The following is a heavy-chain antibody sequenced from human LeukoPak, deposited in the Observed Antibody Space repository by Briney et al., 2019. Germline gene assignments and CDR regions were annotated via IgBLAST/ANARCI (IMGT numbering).Heavy chain of an antibody. D-gene: IGHD2-21*01. CDR1: GGSFSSYY. CDR2: IYTSGST. CDR3: ARECAYGHDAFDI. Sequence: PSETLSLTCTVSGGSFSSYYWSWIRQPAGKGLEWIGRIYTSGSTNYNPSLKSRVTMSVDTPKNQFSLKLSSVTAADTAVYYCARECAYGHDAFDIWGQGTMVTVSS. V-gene: IGHV4-4*07. J-gene: IGHJ3*02.